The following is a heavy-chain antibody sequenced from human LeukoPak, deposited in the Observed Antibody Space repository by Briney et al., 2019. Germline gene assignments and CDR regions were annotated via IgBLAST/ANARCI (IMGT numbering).Heavy chain of an antibody. CDR1: GGSFSGYY. Sequence: SETLSLTCAVYGGSFSGYYWSWIRQPPGKGLEWIGEINHSGSTNYNPSLKSRVTISVDTSKNQFSLKLSSVTAADTAVYYCARVRETGDIVVVPAAREGNWFDPWGQGTLVTVSS. D-gene: IGHD2-2*01. CDR2: INHSGST. J-gene: IGHJ5*02. V-gene: IGHV4-34*01. CDR3: ARVRETGDIVVVPAAREGNWFDP.